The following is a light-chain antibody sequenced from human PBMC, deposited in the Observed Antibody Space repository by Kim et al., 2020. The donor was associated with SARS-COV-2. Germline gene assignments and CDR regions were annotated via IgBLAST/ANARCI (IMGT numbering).Light chain of an antibody. V-gene: IGLV3-1*01. CDR1: KLGDKY. Sequence: SYELTQPPSVSVSPGQTASITCSGDKLGDKYACWYQQKPGQSPVLVLYQDSTRPSGIPERFSGSNSGNTATLTISGTQAMDEADYYCQAWDSSTVVFGGGTQLTVL. J-gene: IGLJ2*01. CDR3: QAWDSSTVV. CDR2: QDS.